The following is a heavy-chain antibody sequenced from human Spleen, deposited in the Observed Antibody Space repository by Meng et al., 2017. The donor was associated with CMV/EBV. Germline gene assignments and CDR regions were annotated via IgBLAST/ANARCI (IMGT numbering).Heavy chain of an antibody. CDR2: INPNSGGT. D-gene: IGHD6-6*01. Sequence: ASVKVSCKASGYTFTGYYMHWVRQAPGQGLEWMGWINPNSGGTNYAQKFQGRVTMTRDTSISTAYMELSRLRSDDTAVYYCARRTGYYYYDMDVWGQGTTVTVS. V-gene: IGHV1-2*02. J-gene: IGHJ6*02. CDR1: GYTFTGYY. CDR3: ARRTGYYYYDMDV.